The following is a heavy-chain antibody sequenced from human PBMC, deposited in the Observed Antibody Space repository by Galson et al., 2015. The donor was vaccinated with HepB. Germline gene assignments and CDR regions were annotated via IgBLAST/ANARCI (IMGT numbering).Heavy chain of an antibody. J-gene: IGHJ4*02. D-gene: IGHD1-26*01. V-gene: IGHV5-51*01. CDR3: ARQYSSPGATIDY. CDR2: IYPGDSDT. Sequence: QSGAEVKQPGESLKISCQVSGYSFTGYWIAWVRQMPGKGLEWMGIIYPGDSDTMYSPSFQGQVTMSADKSNNTAYLQWSSLKASDTAMYYCARQYSSPGATIDYWGQGSLVTVSS. CDR1: GYSFTGYW.